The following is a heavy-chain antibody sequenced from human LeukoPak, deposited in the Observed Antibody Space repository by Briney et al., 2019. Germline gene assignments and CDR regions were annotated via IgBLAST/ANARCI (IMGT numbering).Heavy chain of an antibody. CDR3: ARDPQPIAAAGTR. Sequence: ASVKVSCKASGGTFSSYAISWVRQAPGQGLEWMGRIIPILGIANYAQKFQGRVTITADKSTSTAYMELSSLRSEDTAAYYCARDPQPIAAAGTRWGQGTLVTVSS. D-gene: IGHD6-13*01. CDR1: GGTFSSYA. J-gene: IGHJ4*02. CDR2: IIPILGIA. V-gene: IGHV1-69*04.